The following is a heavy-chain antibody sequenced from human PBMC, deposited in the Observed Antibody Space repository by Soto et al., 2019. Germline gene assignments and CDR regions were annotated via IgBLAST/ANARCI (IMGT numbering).Heavy chain of an antibody. CDR3: ARDPPPRRYGGRPTTTTTLGYYYYYGMDV. J-gene: IGHJ6*02. V-gene: IGHV4-34*01. Sequence: SETLSLTCAVYGGSFSGYYWSWIRQPPGKGLEWIGEINHSGSTNYNPSLKSRVTISVDTSKNQFSLKLSSVTAAATAVYYCARDPPPRRYGGRPTTTTTLGYYYYYGMDVWGQGTTVTVSS. D-gene: IGHD4-17*01. CDR1: GGSFSGYY. CDR2: INHSGST.